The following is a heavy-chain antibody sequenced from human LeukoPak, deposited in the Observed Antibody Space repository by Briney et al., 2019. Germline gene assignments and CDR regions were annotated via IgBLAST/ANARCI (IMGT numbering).Heavy chain of an antibody. D-gene: IGHD6-19*01. CDR1: GFTFSSYG. CDR3: AREPGIAVAGMGDAFDI. V-gene: IGHV3-30*02. CDR2: IRYDGSNK. Sequence: GGSLRLSCAASGFTFSSYGMHWVRQAPGKGLEWVAFIRYDGSNKYYADSVKGRFTISRDNSKNTLYLQMNSLRSEDTAVYYCAREPGIAVAGMGDAFDIWGQGTMVTVSS. J-gene: IGHJ3*02.